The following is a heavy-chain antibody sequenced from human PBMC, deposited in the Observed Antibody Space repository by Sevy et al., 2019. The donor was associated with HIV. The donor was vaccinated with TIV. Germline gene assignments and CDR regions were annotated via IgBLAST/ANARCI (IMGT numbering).Heavy chain of an antibody. D-gene: IGHD6-19*01. Sequence: GGSLRLSCTASGFSFSSDWMHWVRQAPGKGLMWVSHISPDGSTTRYADSVKGRFTSSRDNAKNTLFLQMNSLRAEDTAVYYSARLGVYGSSPKKNSWGQGAQVTVSS. CDR3: ARLGVYGSSPKKNS. CDR2: ISPDGSTT. J-gene: IGHJ4*02. V-gene: IGHV3-74*01. CDR1: GFSFSSDW.